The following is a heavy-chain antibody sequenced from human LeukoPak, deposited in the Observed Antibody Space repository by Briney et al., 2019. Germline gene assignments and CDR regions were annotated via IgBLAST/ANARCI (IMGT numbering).Heavy chain of an antibody. V-gene: IGHV1-2*02. Sequence: ASVTVSCKASGYTFTVYYMHWVRQAPGQGLEWMGWINPNSGGTNYAQKFQGRVTMTRDTSISTAYMELSRLRSDDTAVYYCARAFNYGSGSDAFDIWGQGTMVTVSS. J-gene: IGHJ3*02. CDR3: ARAFNYGSGSDAFDI. CDR1: GYTFTVYY. D-gene: IGHD3-10*01. CDR2: INPNSGGT.